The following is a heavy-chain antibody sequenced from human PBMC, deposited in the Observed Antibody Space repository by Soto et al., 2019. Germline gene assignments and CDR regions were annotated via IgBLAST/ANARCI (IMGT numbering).Heavy chain of an antibody. CDR2: IWHDGSKT. J-gene: IGHJ6*02. Sequence: GGSLRLSCAASGFSFSSYGMHWVRQAPGKGLEWVAVIWHDGSKTYYADSVKGRLIISRDNPKNTLYVQINSLRAEDRGVYFCARGSIVAAEYGMDVWGHGTTVTVSS. V-gene: IGHV3-33*01. D-gene: IGHD6-13*01. CDR3: ARGSIVAAEYGMDV. CDR1: GFSFSSYG.